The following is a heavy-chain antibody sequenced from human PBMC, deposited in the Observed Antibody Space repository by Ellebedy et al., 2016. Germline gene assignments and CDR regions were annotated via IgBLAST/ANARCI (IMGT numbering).Heavy chain of an antibody. CDR1: GFTFSSYG. Sequence: GESLKISXAASGFTFSSYGMHWVRQAPGKGLEWVAVISYDGSNKYYADSVKGRFTISRDNSKNTLYLQMNSLRAEDTAVYYCAKSEGGAIDDYWGQGTLVTVSS. CDR3: AKSEGGAIDDY. CDR2: ISYDGSNK. D-gene: IGHD3-16*01. J-gene: IGHJ4*02. V-gene: IGHV3-30*18.